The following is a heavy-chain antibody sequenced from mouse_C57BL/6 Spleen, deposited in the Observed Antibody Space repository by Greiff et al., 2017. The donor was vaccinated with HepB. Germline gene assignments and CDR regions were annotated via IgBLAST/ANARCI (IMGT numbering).Heavy chain of an antibody. D-gene: IGHD1-1*01. Sequence: QVQLKESGPELLKPGASVKISCKASGYAFSSSWMNWVKQRPGKGLEWIGRIYPGDGDTNYNGKFKGKATLTADKSSSTAYMQLSSLTSEDSAVYFCARDYYGSSYWYFDVWGTGTTVTVSS. V-gene: IGHV1-82*01. CDR3: ARDYYGSSYWYFDV. CDR1: GYAFSSSW. CDR2: IYPGDGDT. J-gene: IGHJ1*03.